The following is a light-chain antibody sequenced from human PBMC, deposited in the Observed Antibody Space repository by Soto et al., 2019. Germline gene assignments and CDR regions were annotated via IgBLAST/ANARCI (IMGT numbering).Light chain of an antibody. J-gene: IGLJ1*01. CDR3: SSYTSGSTLYV. CDR2: ASS. V-gene: IGLV2-14*01. Sequence: QSVLTQPAFVSGSPGQSITISCTGTSSDVGSYNYVSWYQHHPGKAPRLMIYASSNRPSGVSHRFSGSRSGNTASLTISGLQAEDEADYYCSSYTSGSTLYVFGTGTKLTVL. CDR1: SSDVGSYNY.